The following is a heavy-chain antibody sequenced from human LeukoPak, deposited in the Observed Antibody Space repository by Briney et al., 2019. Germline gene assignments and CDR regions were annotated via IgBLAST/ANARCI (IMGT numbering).Heavy chain of an antibody. CDR1: GYSFSNYW. J-gene: IGHJ4*02. D-gene: IGHD3-10*01. CDR2: IYPGDSDT. Sequence: GESLKISCKGSGYSFSNYWIGWVRQMPGKGLEWMGIIYPGDSDTRYSPSFQGQVTISADKSISTAYLQWSSLKASDTAMYYCARSSLVRGVLSPLNFDSWGQGTLVTVSS. CDR3: ARSSLVRGVLSPLNFDS. V-gene: IGHV5-51*01.